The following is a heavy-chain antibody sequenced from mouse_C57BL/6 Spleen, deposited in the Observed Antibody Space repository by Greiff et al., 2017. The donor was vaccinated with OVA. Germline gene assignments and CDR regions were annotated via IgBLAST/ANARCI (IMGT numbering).Heavy chain of an antibody. J-gene: IGHJ2*01. Sequence: EVQLVESGGGLVKPGGSLKLSCAASGFTFSDYGMHWVRQAPEQGLEWVAYISSGSSTIYYADTVKGRFTISRDNAKNTLFLQMTSLRSEYTAMYYCASDYYGLDYWGQGTTLTVSS. CDR1: GFTFSDYG. CDR2: ISSGSSTI. D-gene: IGHD1-1*01. V-gene: IGHV5-17*01. CDR3: ASDYYGLDY.